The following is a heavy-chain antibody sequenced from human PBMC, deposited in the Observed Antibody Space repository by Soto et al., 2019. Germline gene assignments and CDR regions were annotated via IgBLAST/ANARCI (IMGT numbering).Heavy chain of an antibody. V-gene: IGHV3-7*01. CDR2: INKDGSEK. Sequence: EVQVVESGGGLVQPGGSLRLSCAASGFTFTSYWRTWVRQAPGRGLEWVANINKDGSEKSYVDSVKGRFTISRDNAKSSLYLQMNRRRADDPAVYYCVREIASRLWGKGTTVIVSS. J-gene: IGHJ6*04. D-gene: IGHD2-21*01. CDR3: VREIASRL. CDR1: GFTFTSYW.